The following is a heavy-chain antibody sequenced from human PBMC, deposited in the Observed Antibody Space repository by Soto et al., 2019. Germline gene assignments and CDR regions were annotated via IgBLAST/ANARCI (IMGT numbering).Heavy chain of an antibody. V-gene: IGHV1-18*01. Sequence: GASVKVSCKASWYTFTSYGISWVLQAPGQGLEWVGWISAYNGNTNYAQKLQGRVPMTTDTSTSTAYMELRSLRSDDTAVYYCARVLVIWFGEYYMDVSCKGPTFSVSS. D-gene: IGHD3-10*01. CDR1: WYTFTSYG. J-gene: IGHJ6*03. CDR2: ISAYNGNT. CDR3: ARVLVIWFGEYYMDV.